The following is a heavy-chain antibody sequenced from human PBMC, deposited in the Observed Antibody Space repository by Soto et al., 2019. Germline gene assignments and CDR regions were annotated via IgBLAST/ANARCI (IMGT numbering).Heavy chain of an antibody. D-gene: IGHD3-3*01. CDR2: ITSSGSTR. V-gene: IGHV3-48*03. CDR1: GFTFSSYE. CDR3: ARVLERGGYGMDV. J-gene: IGHJ6*02. Sequence: PGGSLRLSCAASGFTFSSYEMNWVRQAPGKGLEWVSYITSSGSTRNYADSVKGRFTISRDNAKNSLYLQMNSLRAEDTAVYYCARVLERGGYGMDVWGQGTTVAVSS.